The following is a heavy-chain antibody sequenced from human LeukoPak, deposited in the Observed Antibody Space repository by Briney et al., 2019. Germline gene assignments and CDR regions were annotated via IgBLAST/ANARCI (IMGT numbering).Heavy chain of an antibody. D-gene: IGHD7-27*01. Sequence: ESGPTLVKPTQTLTLTCTFSGFSLSTSGVGVGWIRQPPGKALEWVALLYWDDDKRYSPSLKSRLPITKDTSKNQVVLTMTSMDPVDTATYYCAHRSGDFDYWGQGTLVTVSS. J-gene: IGHJ4*02. CDR3: AHRSGDFDY. CDR2: LYWDDDK. V-gene: IGHV2-5*02. CDR1: GFSLSTSGVG.